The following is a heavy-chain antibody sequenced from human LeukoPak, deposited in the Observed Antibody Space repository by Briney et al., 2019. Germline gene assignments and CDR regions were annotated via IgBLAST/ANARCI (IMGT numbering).Heavy chain of an antibody. CDR1: GYTFNSYA. Sequence: GGSLRLSCTASGYTFNSYAMSWVRQAPGKGLEWVSAISGSVTTTYYADSVKGRFTISRDNSNNTLYLQMNSLRAEDTAVYYCAKVASYWHFDLWGRGTLVTVSS. CDR2: ISGSVTTT. CDR3: AKVASYWHFDL. J-gene: IGHJ2*01. V-gene: IGHV3-23*01.